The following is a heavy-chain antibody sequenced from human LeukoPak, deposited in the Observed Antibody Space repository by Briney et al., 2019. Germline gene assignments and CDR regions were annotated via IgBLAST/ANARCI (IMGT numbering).Heavy chain of an antibody. CDR2: ISGSGGST. CDR3: AKDGDQIVVVPAASNFDY. D-gene: IGHD2-2*01. CDR1: GFTFSSYA. V-gene: IGHV3-23*01. Sequence: GGSLRLSCVASGFTFSSYAMSWVRQAPGKGLEWVSGISGSGGSTYYADSVKGRFTISRDNSKNTLYLQMNSLRAEDTAVYYCAKDGDQIVVVPAASNFDYWGQGTLVTVSS. J-gene: IGHJ4*02.